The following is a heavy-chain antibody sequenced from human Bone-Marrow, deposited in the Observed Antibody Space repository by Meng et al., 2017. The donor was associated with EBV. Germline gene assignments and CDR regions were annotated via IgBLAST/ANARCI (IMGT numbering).Heavy chain of an antibody. CDR1: GIIVSKTY. CDR3: ARGMAEGGVAREDY. V-gene: IGHV3-53*01. D-gene: IGHD2-21*01. CDR2: IFDGDNT. J-gene: IGHJ4*02. Sequence: VGSRGGLVQPGWSLRLSCAASGIIVSKTYMSWVRQAPGKGLEWVSVIFDGDNTFHADSVKGRFTISRDNSKNMVYLRMNTLRVDDTAVYYCARGMAEGGVAREDYWGQGTLVTVSS.